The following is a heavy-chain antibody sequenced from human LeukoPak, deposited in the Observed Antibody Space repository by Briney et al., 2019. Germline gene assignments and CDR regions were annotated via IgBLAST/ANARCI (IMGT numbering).Heavy chain of an antibody. D-gene: IGHD4-17*01. CDR2: ISGSGGST. Sequence: PGGSLRLSCAASGFTFSSYGMSWVRQAPGKGLEWVSAISGSGGSTYYADSVKGRFTISRDNAKNSLYLQMNSLRAEDTAVYYCARDYGDYFYWGQGTLVTVSS. CDR1: GFTFSSYG. J-gene: IGHJ4*02. V-gene: IGHV3-23*01. CDR3: ARDYGDYFY.